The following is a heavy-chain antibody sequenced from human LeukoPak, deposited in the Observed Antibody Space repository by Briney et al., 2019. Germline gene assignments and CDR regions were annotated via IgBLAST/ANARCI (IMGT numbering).Heavy chain of an antibody. CDR2: IYYSGST. J-gene: IGHJ1*01. D-gene: IGHD6-13*01. CDR1: GGSISSSSYC. V-gene: IGHV4-39*02. Sequence: SETLSLTCTVSGGSISSSSYCWGWIRQPPGKGLEWIGSIYYSGSTYYNPSLKSRVTISVDTSKNQFSLKLSSVTAADTAVYYCAKDSEAGAAAENTFQHWGQGTLVTVSS. CDR3: AKDSEAGAAAENTFQH.